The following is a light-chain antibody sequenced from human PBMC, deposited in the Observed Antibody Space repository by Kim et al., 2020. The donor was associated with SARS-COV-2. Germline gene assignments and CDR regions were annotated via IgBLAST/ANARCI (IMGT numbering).Light chain of an antibody. CDR1: PGISSW. CDR3: QQTDSFPRT. V-gene: IGKV1D-12*01. J-gene: IGKJ4*01. Sequence: GDRVTITCRASPGISSWLSWYQQKPGIAPKLLICGASNLQSGVPSRCSGSGSGTDFTLTITNLQPEDFATYYCQQTDSFPRTFGGGTKVDIK. CDR2: GAS.